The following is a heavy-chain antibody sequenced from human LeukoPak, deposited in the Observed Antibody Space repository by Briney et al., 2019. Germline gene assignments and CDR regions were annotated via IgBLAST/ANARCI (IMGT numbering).Heavy chain of an antibody. D-gene: IGHD3-22*01. V-gene: IGHV4-4*08. CDR1: GGSLFSYY. CDR2: IYPNGIT. Sequence: SETLSLTCTVSGGSLFSYYWNWIRQSLGKGLEWIGFIYPNGITSYNPSLMSRGSISIATSRNQFSLRLTSVTAADTAMYYCARRAYYDSSGYHPTAGYFDLWGRGTLVTVSS. J-gene: IGHJ2*01. CDR3: ARRAYYDSSGYHPTAGYFDL.